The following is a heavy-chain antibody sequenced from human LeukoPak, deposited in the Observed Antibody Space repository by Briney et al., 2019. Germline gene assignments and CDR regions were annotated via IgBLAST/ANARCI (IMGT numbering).Heavy chain of an antibody. V-gene: IGHV1-46*01. CDR2: ISPSGGST. CDR3: ARDNSVRDEAWWFTP. Sequence: ASVKVSCKAFGYTFTGYWMHWVRQAPGQGPEWMGVISPSGGSTIYAQKFKGRVTLTRDMSTSTDYLELSSLRSEDTAVYYCARDNSVRDEAWWFTPWGQGTLVTVSS. D-gene: IGHD5-24*01. J-gene: IGHJ5*02. CDR1: GYTFTGYW.